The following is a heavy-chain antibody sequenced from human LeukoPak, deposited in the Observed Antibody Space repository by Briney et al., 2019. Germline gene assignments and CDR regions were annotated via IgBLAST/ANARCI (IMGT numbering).Heavy chain of an antibody. J-gene: IGHJ6*03. V-gene: IGHV3-30*04. CDR3: ARGIVVVAPHLSFYYYMDV. D-gene: IGHD2-21*01. CDR2: ISNDGTNK. Sequence: GGSLRLSCAASGFTFSTYPMHWVRQAPGKGLEWVAVISNDGTNKKYADSVKGRFSISRDRSNNTVDLQMNSLRAEDTALYYCARGIVVVAPHLSFYYYMDVWGRGTTVTVSS. CDR1: GFTFSTYP.